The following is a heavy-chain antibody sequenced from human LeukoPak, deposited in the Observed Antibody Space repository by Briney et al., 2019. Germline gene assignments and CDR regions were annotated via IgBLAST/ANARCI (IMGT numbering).Heavy chain of an antibody. V-gene: IGHV1-69*04. CDR1: GGTFSSYA. J-gene: IGHJ4*02. CDR3: AVSLLGLYYFDY. Sequence: GASVKVSCKASGGTFSSYAISWVRQAPGQGLEWMGRIIPIFGIANYAQKFQGRVTITADKSTSTAYMELSSLRFEDTAVYYCAVSLLGLYYFDYWGQGTLVTVSS. CDR2: IIPIFGIA. D-gene: IGHD2-15*01.